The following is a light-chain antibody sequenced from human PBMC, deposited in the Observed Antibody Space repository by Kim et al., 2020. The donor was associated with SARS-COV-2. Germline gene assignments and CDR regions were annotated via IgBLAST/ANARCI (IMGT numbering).Light chain of an antibody. CDR1: QSVSSN. Sequence: PGERATRSCRASQSVSSNLAWYQQKPGQAPRLLSYGASTRATGIPARFSGSGSGTECTLTISSLQSEDFAVYYCQQYNNWPPIFTFGPGTKVDIK. CDR3: QQYNNWPPIFT. CDR2: GAS. J-gene: IGKJ3*01. V-gene: IGKV3-15*01.